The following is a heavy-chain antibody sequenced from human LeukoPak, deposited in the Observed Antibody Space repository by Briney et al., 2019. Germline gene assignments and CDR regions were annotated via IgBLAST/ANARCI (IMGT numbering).Heavy chain of an antibody. CDR3: ARQTLLNMVRGVWAFDY. CDR1: GGSISSSSYY. CDR2: TYYSGST. J-gene: IGHJ4*02. D-gene: IGHD3-10*01. Sequence: SETLSLTCTVSGGSISSSSYYWGWIRQPPGKGLEWIGSTYYSGSTYYNPSLKSRVTISVDTSKNQFSLKLSSVTAADTAVYYCARQTLLNMVRGVWAFDYWGQGTLVTVSS. V-gene: IGHV4-39*01.